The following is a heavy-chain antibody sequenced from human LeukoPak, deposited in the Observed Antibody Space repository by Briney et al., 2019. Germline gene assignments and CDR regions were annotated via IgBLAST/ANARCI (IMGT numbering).Heavy chain of an antibody. CDR1: GGSISSYY. CDR3: ARNIAARRGNAFDI. V-gene: IGHV4-59*01. D-gene: IGHD6-6*01. CDR2: IYYSGST. J-gene: IGHJ3*02. Sequence: SETLSLTCTVSGGSISSYYWSWIRQPPGKGLEWIGYIYYSGSTNYNPSLKSRVTISVDTSKNQFSLKLSSVTAADTAVYYCARNIAARRGNAFDIWGQGTMVTVSS.